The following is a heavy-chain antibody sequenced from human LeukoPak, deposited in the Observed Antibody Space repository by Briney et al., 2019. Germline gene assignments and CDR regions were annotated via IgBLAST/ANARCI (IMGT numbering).Heavy chain of an antibody. CDR1: GFTFSSYW. D-gene: IGHD3-22*01. CDR2: IKQDGSEK. J-gene: IGHJ3*02. V-gene: IGHV3-7*01. Sequence: PGGSLRLSCAASGFTFSSYWMSWVRQAPGKGLEWVANIKQDGSEKYYVDSVKGRFTISRDNAKNSLYLQMNSLRAEDTAVYYCARVSTPIVVVITSAFDIWGQGTMVTVSS. CDR3: ARVSTPIVVVITSAFDI.